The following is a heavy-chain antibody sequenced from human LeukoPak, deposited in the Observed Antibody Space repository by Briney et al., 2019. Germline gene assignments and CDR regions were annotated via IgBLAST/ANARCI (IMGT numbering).Heavy chain of an antibody. CDR1: GGSFSGYY. Sequence: SETLSLTCAVYGGSFSGYYWSWIRQPPGKGLEWIGEINHSGSTNYNPSLKSRVTISVDTSKNQFSLKLSSVTAADTAVYYCARGQYIAGTAFDIWGQGTMVIVSS. J-gene: IGHJ3*02. CDR2: INHSGST. V-gene: IGHV4-34*01. CDR3: ARGQYIAGTAFDI. D-gene: IGHD1-20*01.